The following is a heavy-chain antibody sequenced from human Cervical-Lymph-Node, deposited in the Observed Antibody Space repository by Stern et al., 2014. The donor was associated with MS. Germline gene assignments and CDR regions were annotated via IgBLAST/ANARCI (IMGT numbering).Heavy chain of an antibody. CDR3: ARGRGGNYRYYFDY. V-gene: IGHV3-21*01. CDR2: ISSGGGNI. Sequence: VQLVQSGGGLVKPGGSLRLSCAASGFTFSSHNMNWVRQAPGKGLEWVAAISSGGGNINYADSLKGRFPISRYNAKKLLDLEMDSLRAEDKAVYYCARGRGGNYRYYFDYWGQGTLVTVSS. CDR1: GFTFSSHN. J-gene: IGHJ4*02. D-gene: IGHD4-23*01.